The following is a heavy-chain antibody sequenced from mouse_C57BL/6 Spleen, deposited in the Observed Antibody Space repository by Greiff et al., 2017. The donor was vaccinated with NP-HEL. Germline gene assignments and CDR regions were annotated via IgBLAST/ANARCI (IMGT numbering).Heavy chain of an antibody. V-gene: IGHV1-81*01. Sequence: VQLVESGAELARPGASVKLSCKASGYTFTSYGISWVKQRTGQGLEWIGEIYPRSGNTYYNEKFKGKATLTADKSSSTAYMELRSLTSEDSAVYFCARSEDGYYYAMDYWGQGTSVTVSS. D-gene: IGHD2-3*01. CDR1: GYTFTSYG. J-gene: IGHJ4*01. CDR2: IYPRSGNT. CDR3: ARSEDGYYYAMDY.